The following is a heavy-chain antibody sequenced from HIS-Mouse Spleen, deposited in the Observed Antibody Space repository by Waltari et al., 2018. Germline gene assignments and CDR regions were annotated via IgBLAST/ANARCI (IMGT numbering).Heavy chain of an antibody. V-gene: IGHV4-34*01. CDR1: GGSFSGYY. D-gene: IGHD1-7*01. CDR3: AGYNWNYGTDY. CDR2: INHSGST. J-gene: IGHJ4*02. Sequence: QVQLQQWGAGLLKPSETLSLTCAVYGGSFSGYYWSWIRQPPGKGLEWMGEINHSGSTNYHPSLKSRVTISVDTSKNQFSLKLSSVTAADTAVYYCAGYNWNYGTDYWGQGTLVTVSS.